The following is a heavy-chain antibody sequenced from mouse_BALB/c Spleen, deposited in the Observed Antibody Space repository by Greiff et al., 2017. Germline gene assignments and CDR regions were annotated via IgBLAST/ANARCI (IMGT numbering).Heavy chain of an antibody. CDR1: GFTFSSYA. J-gene: IGHJ4*01. V-gene: IGHV5-9-3*01. CDR2: ISSGGSYT. Sequence: EVKLVESGGGLVKPGGSLKLSCAASGFTFSSYAMSWVRQTPEKRLEWVATISSGGSYTYYPDSVKGRFTISRDNAKNTLYLQMSSLRSEDTAMYYCARRGENYAMDYWGQGTSVTVSS. CDR3: ARRGENYAMDY.